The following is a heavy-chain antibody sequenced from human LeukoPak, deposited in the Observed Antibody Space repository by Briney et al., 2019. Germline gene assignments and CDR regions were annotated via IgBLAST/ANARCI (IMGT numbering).Heavy chain of an antibody. CDR3: ARDRVLLFHAFDI. D-gene: IGHD3-10*01. J-gene: IGHJ3*02. Sequence: GGSLRLSCAASGFTFSSYSMNWVRQAPGKGLEWVSSISSSSSYIYYADSVKGRFTISRDNAKNSLYLQMNSLRAEDTAVYYCARDRVLLFHAFDIWGQGTMVTVS. CDR1: GFTFSSYS. V-gene: IGHV3-21*01. CDR2: ISSSSSYI.